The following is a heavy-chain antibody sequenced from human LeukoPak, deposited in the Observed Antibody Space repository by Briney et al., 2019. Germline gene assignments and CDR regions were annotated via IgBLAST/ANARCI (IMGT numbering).Heavy chain of an antibody. CDR3: ARELSPPRLGEDYYDSSGYYHHYYFDY. D-gene: IGHD3-22*01. CDR1: GFTVSSNY. J-gene: IGHJ4*02. V-gene: IGHV3-66*01. Sequence: GGSLRLSCAASGFTVSSNYMSWVRQAPGKGLEWVSVIYSGGSTYYADSVKGRFTISRDNSKNTLYLQMNSLRAENTAVYYCARELSPPRLGEDYYDSSGYYHHYYFDYWGQETLVTVSS. CDR2: IYSGGST.